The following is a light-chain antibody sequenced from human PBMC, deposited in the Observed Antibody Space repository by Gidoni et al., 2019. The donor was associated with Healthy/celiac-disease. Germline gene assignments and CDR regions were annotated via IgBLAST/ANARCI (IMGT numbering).Light chain of an antibody. CDR2: DAS. J-gene: IGKJ5*01. Sequence: EIVLTQSPATLSLSPGERATLSCRASESVSRDLAWYQQKPGQAPRLLIYDASNRATGIPARFSGSGSGTDFTLTISSLEPEDFAVYYCQQRSIWPLITFXQXTRLEIK. CDR1: ESVSRD. CDR3: QQRSIWPLIT. V-gene: IGKV3-11*01.